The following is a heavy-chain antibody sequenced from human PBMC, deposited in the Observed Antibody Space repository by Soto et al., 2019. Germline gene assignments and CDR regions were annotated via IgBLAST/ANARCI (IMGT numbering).Heavy chain of an antibody. D-gene: IGHD1-1*01. Sequence: QVQLQQWGAGLVKPSETLSLSCAVYGQSFSGHSWAWIRQPPGKGLEWIGEINESGSTYYNPSLKSPVTISTDTPKNQFSLKLSSVSAADTAAYFCARGSGIVALPGELEDVNYDYWGQGTLVNVSS. CDR3: ARGSGIVALPGELEDVNYDY. CDR2: INESGST. V-gene: IGHV4-34*01. CDR1: GQSFSGHS. J-gene: IGHJ4*02.